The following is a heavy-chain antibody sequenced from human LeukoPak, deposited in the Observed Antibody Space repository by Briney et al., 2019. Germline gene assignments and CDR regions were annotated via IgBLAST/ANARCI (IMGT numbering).Heavy chain of an antibody. J-gene: IGHJ4*02. CDR1: GYSFIGYR. CDR3: ARDLWGFWSGYYTEFDY. D-gene: IGHD3-3*01. CDR2: TNPNTGGT. Sequence: ASVKVSCKASGYSFIGYRMHWVRQAPGQGLEWMGWTNPNTGGTKYAQKFQGRVTMTRDTSISTAYMELSSLRSEDTAVYYCARDLWGFWSGYYTEFDYWGQGTLVTVSS. V-gene: IGHV1-2*02.